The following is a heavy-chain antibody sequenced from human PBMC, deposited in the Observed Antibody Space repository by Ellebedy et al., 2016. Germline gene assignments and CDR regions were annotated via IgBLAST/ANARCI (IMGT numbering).Heavy chain of an antibody. CDR1: GFTFSSYA. CDR2: ISGSGGST. CDR3: AKDRVFGSVGYWYFDL. Sequence: GESLKISCAASGFTFSSYAMSWVRQAPGKGLELVSAISGSGGSTYYADSVKGRFTISRDNSKNTLYLQMNSLRAEDTAVYYCAKDRVFGSVGYWYFDLWGRGTLVTVSS. J-gene: IGHJ2*01. V-gene: IGHV3-23*01. D-gene: IGHD3-10*02.